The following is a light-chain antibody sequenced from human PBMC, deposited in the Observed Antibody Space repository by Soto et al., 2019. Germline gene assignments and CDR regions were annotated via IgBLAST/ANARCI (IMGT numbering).Light chain of an antibody. CDR3: CSYARTSTYV. J-gene: IGLJ1*01. CDR2: EDN. V-gene: IGLV2-23*01. Sequence: QSVLAQPASVSGSPGQSITISCTGTSSDVGSYNLVSWYQQHPGKAPKLMIYEDNKRPSGVSNRFSVSKSGYTASLTISGLQAEDEADYYCCSYARTSTYVFXSGTKVTVL. CDR1: SSDVGSYNL.